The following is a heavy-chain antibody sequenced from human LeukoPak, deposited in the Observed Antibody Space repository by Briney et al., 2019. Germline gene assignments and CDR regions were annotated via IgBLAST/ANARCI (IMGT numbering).Heavy chain of an antibody. Sequence: GGSLRLSCAASGFTFSSYGMHWVRQAPGKGLEWVAVIWYDGSNQYYADSVKGRFTISRGNSKNTLYLQMSSLRAEDTAVYYCVREESGSYDYWGQGTLVTVSS. J-gene: IGHJ4*02. CDR3: VREESGSYDY. V-gene: IGHV3-33*01. CDR1: GFTFSSYG. CDR2: IWYDGSNQ. D-gene: IGHD3-10*01.